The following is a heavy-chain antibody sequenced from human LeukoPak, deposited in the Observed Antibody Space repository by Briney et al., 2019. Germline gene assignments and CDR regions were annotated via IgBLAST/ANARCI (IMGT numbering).Heavy chain of an antibody. J-gene: IGHJ4*02. Sequence: PGGSLRLSCAASGFTFSDNRMHWVRQAPGKGLVWVSRINTDGSSTAYADSVKGRFTISRDNAKNTLYLQMNSLRAEDTAVYYCASDGGYTYGYCDYWGQGTLVTVSS. CDR3: ASDGGYTYGYCDY. V-gene: IGHV3-74*01. CDR1: GFTFSDNR. CDR2: INTDGSST. D-gene: IGHD5-18*01.